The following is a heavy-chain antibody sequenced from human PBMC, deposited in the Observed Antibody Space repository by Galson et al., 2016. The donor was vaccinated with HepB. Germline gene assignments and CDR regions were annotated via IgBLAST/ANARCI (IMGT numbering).Heavy chain of an antibody. CDR3: AREDWDPRYYFNGMDV. V-gene: IGHV1-18*04. Sequence: SVKVSCKASGYTFSSYSITWVRQAPGQGLEWMGWISGYNGNTHYAQKFQDRVTLTRDTSTGTAYMDLWSLTSDDTAVYYCAREDWDPRYYFNGMDVWGQGTTVTVSS. CDR1: GYTFSSYS. J-gene: IGHJ6*02. CDR2: ISGYNGNT. D-gene: IGHD3-10*01.